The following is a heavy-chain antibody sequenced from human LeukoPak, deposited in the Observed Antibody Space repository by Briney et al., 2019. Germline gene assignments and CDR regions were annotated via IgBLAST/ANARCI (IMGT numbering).Heavy chain of an antibody. CDR3: ARNKGYCSSTSCSPFGY. J-gene: IGHJ4*02. CDR1: GGSISSYY. CDR2: IYTSGST. V-gene: IGHV4-4*07. D-gene: IGHD2-2*01. Sequence: ASETLSLTCTVSGGSISSYYWSWIRQPAGKGLEWIGRIYTSGSTNYNPSLKSRVTMSVDTSKNQFSLKLSSVTAADTAVYYCARNKGYCSSTSCSPFGYWGQGTLVTVSS.